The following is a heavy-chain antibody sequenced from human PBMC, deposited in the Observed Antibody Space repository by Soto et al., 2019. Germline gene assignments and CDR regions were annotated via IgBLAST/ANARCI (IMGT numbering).Heavy chain of an antibody. CDR3: ARDSDIAARAFEI. CDR1: SGSISSGGYH. Sequence: SETLSLTCTVSSGSISSGGYHWSWIRQHPGKGLELIGYIHYTGSTYYNPSLKSRLTISVDTSKNQFSLRLSSVTAADTAVYYCARDSDIAARAFEIWGRGTMVTVSS. V-gene: IGHV4-31*03. CDR2: IHYTGST. J-gene: IGHJ3*02. D-gene: IGHD6-6*01.